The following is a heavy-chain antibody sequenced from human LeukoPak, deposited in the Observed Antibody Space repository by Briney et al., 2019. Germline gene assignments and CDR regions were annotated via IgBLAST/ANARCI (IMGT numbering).Heavy chain of an antibody. CDR2: IFSGGNT. CDR3: AREPYDSGTHYFDS. J-gene: IGHJ4*02. D-gene: IGHD3-10*01. Sequence: GGSLRLSCAASGFTVSGIYMSWVRKAPGKGLEWVSVIFSGGNTYYAYSVKGRFTISRDSSKNTLYLQMNSLRAEDTAVCYCAREPYDSGTHYFDSWGQGTLVTVSS. V-gene: IGHV3-66*01. CDR1: GFTVSGIY.